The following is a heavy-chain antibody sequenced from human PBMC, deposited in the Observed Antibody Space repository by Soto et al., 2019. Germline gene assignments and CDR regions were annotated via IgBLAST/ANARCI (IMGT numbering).Heavy chain of an antibody. D-gene: IGHD2-15*01. CDR3: ARRVVVQGFDY. CDR1: GGSISSGDYY. Sequence: SETLSLTCTVSGGSISSGDYYWSWIRQPPGKGLEWIGYIYYSGSTYYNPSLKSRVTISVDTSKNQFSLKLSSVTAADTAVYYCARRVVVQGFDYWGQGTLVTVSS. CDR2: IYYSGST. J-gene: IGHJ4*02. V-gene: IGHV4-30-4*01.